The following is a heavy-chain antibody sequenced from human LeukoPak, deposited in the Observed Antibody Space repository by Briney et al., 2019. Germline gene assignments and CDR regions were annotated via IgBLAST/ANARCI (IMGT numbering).Heavy chain of an antibody. CDR3: ARDPHCSSTNCPFDY. CDR1: GGSISSSDW. Sequence: PSETLSLTCAVFGGSISSSDWWSWVRQPPGRGLEWIGYIYRSENPSYNPSLKGRVTMSADKSKNQFSLRLSSVTAADTAVYYCARDPHCSSTNCPFDYWGQGTLVIVSS. V-gene: IGHV4-4*02. J-gene: IGHJ4*02. D-gene: IGHD2-2*01. CDR2: IYRSENP.